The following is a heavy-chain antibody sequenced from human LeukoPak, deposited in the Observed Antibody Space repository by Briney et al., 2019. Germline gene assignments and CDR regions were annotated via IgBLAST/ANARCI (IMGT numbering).Heavy chain of an antibody. D-gene: IGHD3-22*01. Sequence: GRSLRLSCAASGFTFSSYGMHWVRQAPGKGLEWVAVIWHDGSNKCYADSVKGRFTISRDNSKNTEYLQMNSLRAEDTAVYYCARGEGADSSGHYHWFDPWGQGTLVTVSS. CDR2: IWHDGSNK. J-gene: IGHJ5*02. CDR3: ARGEGADSSGHYHWFDP. CDR1: GFTFSSYG. V-gene: IGHV3-33*01.